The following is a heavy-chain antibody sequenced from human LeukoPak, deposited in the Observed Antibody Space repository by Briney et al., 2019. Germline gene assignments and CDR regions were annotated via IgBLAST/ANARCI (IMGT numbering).Heavy chain of an antibody. J-gene: IGHJ5*02. D-gene: IGHD3-3*01. Sequence: PSETLSLTCTVSGYSISSGYYWGWIRQPPGKGLEWIGSIYHSGSTYYNPSLKSRVTISVDTSKNQFSLKLSSVTAADTAVYYCARDIHDFWSGNWFDPWGQGTLVTVSS. CDR1: GYSISSGYY. CDR2: IYHSGST. V-gene: IGHV4-38-2*02. CDR3: ARDIHDFWSGNWFDP.